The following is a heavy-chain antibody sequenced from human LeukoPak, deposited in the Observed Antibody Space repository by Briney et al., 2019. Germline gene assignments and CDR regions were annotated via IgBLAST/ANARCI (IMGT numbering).Heavy chain of an antibody. D-gene: IGHD6-19*01. J-gene: IGHJ6*04. CDR3: VKGAVAAHYYYYGMDV. V-gene: IGHV3-64D*06. CDR2: ISSNGGST. CDR1: GFTFSSYA. Sequence: GGSLRLSCSASGFTFSSYAMHWVRQAPGKGLEYVSAISSNGGSTYYADSVKGRFTISRDNSKNTLYLQMSSLRAEGTAVYYCVKGAVAAHYYYYGMDVWGKGTTVTVSS.